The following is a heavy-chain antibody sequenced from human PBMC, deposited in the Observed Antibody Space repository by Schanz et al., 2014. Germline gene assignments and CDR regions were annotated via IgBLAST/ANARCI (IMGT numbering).Heavy chain of an antibody. Sequence: VQLVESGGGVVQPGRSLRLSCAASGFTFSSYALHWVRQAPGKGLEWVANIKEDGSVKDYVDSVKGRFTISRDNAKNTLYLQMNTLRAEDTAVYYCARKMKLGVYGGKGHDSLDIWGQGTMVTVSS. D-gene: IGHD4-17*01. CDR1: GFTFSSYA. J-gene: IGHJ3*02. V-gene: IGHV3-7*01. CDR2: IKEDGSVK. CDR3: ARKMKLGVYGGKGHDSLDI.